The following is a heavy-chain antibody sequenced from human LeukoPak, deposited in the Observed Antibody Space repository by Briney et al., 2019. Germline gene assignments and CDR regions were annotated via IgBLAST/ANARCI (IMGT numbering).Heavy chain of an antibody. CDR3: TTEYFDGLLPPSFAY. V-gene: IGHV3-15*01. Sequence: PRGLLRLSRAAPGFSFSNAWLSWVRQAPGKGLEWVGRIKSKTDGGTTDYAAPVTGRFTISRDDSKNTLYLQMNSLKTEDTAMYYCTTEYFDGLLPPSFAYWGQGTLVTVSS. CDR1: GFSFSNAW. D-gene: IGHD3-9*01. CDR2: IKSKTDGGTT. J-gene: IGHJ4*02.